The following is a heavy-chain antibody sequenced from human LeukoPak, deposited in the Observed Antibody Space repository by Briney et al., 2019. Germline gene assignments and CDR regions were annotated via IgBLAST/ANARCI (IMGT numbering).Heavy chain of an antibody. D-gene: IGHD1-26*01. CDR2: IYPGDTDT. Sequence: HGESLKISCKGSGYSFTSYWIGWVRQMPGKGLEWMGIIYPGDTDTRYSPSFQGQVTISADKSISTAYLQWSSLKASDTAMYYCARRSGSYYTYDDYWGQGTLVTVSS. J-gene: IGHJ4*02. V-gene: IGHV5-51*01. CDR1: GYSFTSYW. CDR3: ARRSGSYYTYDDY.